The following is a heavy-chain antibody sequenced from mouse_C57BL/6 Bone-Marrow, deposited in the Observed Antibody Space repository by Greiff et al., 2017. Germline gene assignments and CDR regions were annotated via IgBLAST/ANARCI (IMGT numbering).Heavy chain of an antibody. D-gene: IGHD2-5*01. V-gene: IGHV5-6*01. Sequence: EVNLVESGGDLVKPGGSLKLSCAASGFTFSSYGMSWVRQTPDKRLEWVATISSGGSYTYYPDSVKGRFTISRDNAKNTLYLQMSSLKSEDTAMYYCARLPYYSNYNAMDYWGQGTSVTVSS. CDR2: ISSGGSYT. J-gene: IGHJ4*01. CDR1: GFTFSSYG. CDR3: ARLPYYSNYNAMDY.